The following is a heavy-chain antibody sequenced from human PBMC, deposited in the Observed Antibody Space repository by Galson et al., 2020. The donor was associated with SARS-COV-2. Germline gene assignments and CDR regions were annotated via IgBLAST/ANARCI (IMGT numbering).Heavy chain of an antibody. CDR2: IYYSGST. V-gene: IGHV4-30-4*01. D-gene: IGHD6-13*01. J-gene: IGHJ4*02. Sequence: ETSETLSLTCTVSSGSISSGDYYWSWIRQPPGKGLEWIGYIYYSGSTFYNPSLRSRVTISVDTSKNQFSLKLSSVTAADTAVYYCARRYSRSSYFDYWGQGTLVNVSS. CDR1: SGSISSGDYY. CDR3: ARRYSRSSYFDY.